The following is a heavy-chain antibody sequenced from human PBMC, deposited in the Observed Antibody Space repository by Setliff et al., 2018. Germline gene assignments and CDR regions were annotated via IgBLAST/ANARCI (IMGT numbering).Heavy chain of an antibody. V-gene: IGHV4-59*08. J-gene: IGHJ3*01. CDR3: ARNWGSGAFDV. CDR2: IYYSGST. Sequence: PSETLSLTCTVSGGSISSYYWSWIRQPPGKGLEWIGYIYYSGSTNYNPSLKSRVTISVDTSRNQFSLNLGSVTAADTALYYCARNWGSGAFDVWGQGTMVTVSS. CDR1: GGSISSYY. D-gene: IGHD7-27*01.